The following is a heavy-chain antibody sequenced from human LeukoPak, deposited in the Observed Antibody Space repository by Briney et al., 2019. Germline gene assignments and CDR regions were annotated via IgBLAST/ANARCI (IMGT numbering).Heavy chain of an antibody. D-gene: IGHD3-10*01. CDR1: GYTFTGYY. CDR3: ARLGGMVRGAFPLDY. J-gene: IGHJ4*02. CDR2: IIPIFDTA. Sequence: GASVKVSCKASGYTFTGYYMHWVRQAPGQGLEWMGGIIPIFDTANYAQKFQGRVTITADESTSTAYMELSSLRSEDTAVYYCARLGGMVRGAFPLDYWGQGTLVTVSS. V-gene: IGHV1-69*13.